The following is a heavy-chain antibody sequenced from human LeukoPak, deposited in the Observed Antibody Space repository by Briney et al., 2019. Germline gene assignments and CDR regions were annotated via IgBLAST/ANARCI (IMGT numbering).Heavy chain of an antibody. D-gene: IGHD3-9*01. Sequence: PSETLSLTCTVSGGSISSYYWSWIPQPPGKGLEWIGYIYYSGSTNYNPSLKSRVTMSVDTSKNQFSLKLSSVTAADTAVYYCARVFSSYDILTGYYKAHDAFDIWGQGTMVTVSS. CDR1: GGSISSYY. J-gene: IGHJ3*02. CDR2: IYYSGST. V-gene: IGHV4-59*12. CDR3: ARVFSSYDILTGYYKAHDAFDI.